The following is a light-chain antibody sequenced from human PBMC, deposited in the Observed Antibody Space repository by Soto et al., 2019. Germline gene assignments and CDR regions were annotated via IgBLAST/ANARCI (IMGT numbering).Light chain of an antibody. CDR3: QQRSNWWT. V-gene: IGKV3-11*01. J-gene: IGKJ1*01. CDR1: QSVSSY. CDR2: DAS. Sequence: EIVLTQSPATLSLSPGDRATLSCRASQSVSSYLAWYQQKPGQAPRLLIYDASNRATGIPARFSGSGSGTDFTLTISSLEPEDFAVYYGQQRSNWWTFGQGTKVEIK.